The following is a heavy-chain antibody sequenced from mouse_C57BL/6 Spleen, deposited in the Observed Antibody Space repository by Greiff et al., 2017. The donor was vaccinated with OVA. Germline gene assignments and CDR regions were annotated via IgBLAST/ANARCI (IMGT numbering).Heavy chain of an antibody. CDR2: INPNNGGT. CDR1: GYTFTDYY. J-gene: IGHJ3*01. V-gene: IGHV1-26*01. Sequence: EVQLQQSGPELVKPGASVKISCKASGYTFTDYYMNWVKQSHGKSLEWIGDINPNNGGTSYNQKFKGKATLTVDKSSSTAYMSLLCLTSEDSAVYYCAYDSVFAYWGQGTLVTVSA. D-gene: IGHD2-4*01. CDR3: AYDSVFAY.